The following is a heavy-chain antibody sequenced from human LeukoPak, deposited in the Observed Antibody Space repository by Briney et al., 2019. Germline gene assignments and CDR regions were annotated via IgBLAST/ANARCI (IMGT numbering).Heavy chain of an antibody. CDR3: AKDGEYQLLSLNNYGDRNWFDP. V-gene: IGHV1-18*01. D-gene: IGHD2-2*01. Sequence: ASVKVSCKASGYTFTSYGISWVRQAPGQGLEWMGWISAYNGNTNYAQKLQGRVTMTTDTSTSTAYMELRSLRSDDTAVYYCAKDGEYQLLSLNNYGDRNWFDPWGQGTLVTVSS. CDR2: ISAYNGNT. J-gene: IGHJ5*02. CDR1: GYTFTSYG.